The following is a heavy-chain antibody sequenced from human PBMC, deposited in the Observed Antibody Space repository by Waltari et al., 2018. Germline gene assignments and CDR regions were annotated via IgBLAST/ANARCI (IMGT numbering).Heavy chain of an antibody. D-gene: IGHD3-10*01. Sequence: FTFSSYWMSWVRQAPGKGLEWVANIKQDGSEKYYVDSVKGRFTISRDNAKNSLYLQMNSLRAEDTAVYYCARVVGAPYYFDYWGQGTLVTVSS. V-gene: IGHV3-7*01. J-gene: IGHJ4*02. CDR1: FTFSSYW. CDR3: ARVVGAPYYFDY. CDR2: IKQDGSEK.